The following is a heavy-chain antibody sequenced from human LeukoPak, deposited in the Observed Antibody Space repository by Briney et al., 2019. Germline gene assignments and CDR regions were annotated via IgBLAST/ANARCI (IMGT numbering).Heavy chain of an antibody. Sequence: SETLSLTCTASGGSISSSSYYWGWIRQPPGKGLEWIGNIYYSGSTYYNPSLKSRVTISVDTSKNQFSLKLSSVTAADTAVYYCAREKSPDYSNPPSYYYYMDVWGKGTTVTVSS. CDR3: AREKSPDYSNPPSYYYYMDV. V-gene: IGHV4-39*07. CDR2: IYYSGST. D-gene: IGHD4-11*01. CDR1: GGSISSSSYY. J-gene: IGHJ6*03.